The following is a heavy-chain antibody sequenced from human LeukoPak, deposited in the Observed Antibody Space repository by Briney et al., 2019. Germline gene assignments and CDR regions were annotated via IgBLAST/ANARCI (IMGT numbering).Heavy chain of an antibody. CDR3: ARDSSTGFVDP. J-gene: IGHJ5*02. Sequence: PSETLSLTCTVSGGSISSYYWSWIRQPPGKGLEWIGYIYYSGSTNYNPSLKSRVTISVDTSKNQFSLKLSSVTAADTAVYYCARDSSTGFVDPWGQGTLVTVSS. D-gene: IGHD6-13*01. V-gene: IGHV4-59*01. CDR2: IYYSGST. CDR1: GGSISSYY.